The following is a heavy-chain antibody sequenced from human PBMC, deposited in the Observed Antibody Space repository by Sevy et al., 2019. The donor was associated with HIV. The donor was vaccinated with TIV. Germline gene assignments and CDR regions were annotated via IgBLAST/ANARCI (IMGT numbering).Heavy chain of an antibody. D-gene: IGHD5-18*01. Sequence: GGSLRLSCAASGFTFSSYSMNWVRQAPGKGLEWVSSISSSSSYIYYAGSVKGRFTISRDNAKNSLYLQMNSLRAEDTAVYYCARDVYSYGPGYFDYWGQGTLVTVSS. V-gene: IGHV3-21*01. CDR2: ISSSSSYI. CDR3: ARDVYSYGPGYFDY. J-gene: IGHJ4*02. CDR1: GFTFSSYS.